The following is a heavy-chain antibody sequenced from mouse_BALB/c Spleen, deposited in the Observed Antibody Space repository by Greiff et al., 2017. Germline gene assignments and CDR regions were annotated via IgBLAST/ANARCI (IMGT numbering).Heavy chain of an antibody. Sequence: EVHLVESGGGLVQPGGSRKLSCAASGFTFSSFGMHWVRQAPEKGLEWVAYISSGSSTIYYADTVKGRFTISRDNPKNTLFLQMTSLRSEDTAMYYCARGPIYGPFDYWGQGTTLTVSS. D-gene: IGHD1-1*02. V-gene: IGHV5-17*02. J-gene: IGHJ2*01. CDR2: ISSGSSTI. CDR3: ARGPIYGPFDY. CDR1: GFTFSSFG.